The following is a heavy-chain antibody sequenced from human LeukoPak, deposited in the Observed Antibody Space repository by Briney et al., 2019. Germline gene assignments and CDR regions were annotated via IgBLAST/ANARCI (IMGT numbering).Heavy chain of an antibody. V-gene: IGHV3-48*02. CDR3: ARDLWGIAAAGSPLLYYYYYGMDA. J-gene: IGHJ6*02. Sequence: GGSLRLSCAASGFTFSSYSMNWVRQAPGKGLEWVSYISSSSTIYYADSVKGRFTISRDNAKNSLYLQMNSLRDEDTAVYYCARDLWGIAAAGSPLLYYYYYGMDAWGQGTTVTVSS. D-gene: IGHD6-13*01. CDR2: ISSSSTI. CDR1: GFTFSSYS.